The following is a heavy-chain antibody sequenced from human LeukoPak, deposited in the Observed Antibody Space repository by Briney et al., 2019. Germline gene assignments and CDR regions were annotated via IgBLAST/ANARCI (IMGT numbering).Heavy chain of an antibody. CDR1: GSRFTSYW. J-gene: IGHJ4*02. CDR3: ASPRGVRRYCSGGSCYSGFYFDY. Sequence: GESLKISCKGSGSRFTSYWIGWVRQMPGKGLEWTGIIYPGDSDTRYSPSFQGQVTISADKSISTAYLQWSSLKASDTAMYYCASPRGVRRYCSGGSCYSGFYFDYWGQGTLVTVSS. D-gene: IGHD2-15*01. CDR2: IYPGDSDT. V-gene: IGHV5-51*01.